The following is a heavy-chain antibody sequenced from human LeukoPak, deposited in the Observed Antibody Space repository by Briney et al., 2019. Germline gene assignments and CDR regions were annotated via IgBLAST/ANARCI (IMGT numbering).Heavy chain of an antibody. V-gene: IGHV1-2*02. J-gene: IGHJ4*02. CDR3: ARAYDILTGYYTTHFDY. D-gene: IGHD3-9*01. CDR1: GYTFTGYY. Sequence: ASVKVFCKASGYTFTGYYMQWVRQAPGQGLEWIGWINPNSGGTNYAQKFQGRVTMTRDTSISTAYMELSRLRSDDTAVYYCARAYDILTGYYTTHFDYWGQGTLVTVSS. CDR2: INPNSGGT.